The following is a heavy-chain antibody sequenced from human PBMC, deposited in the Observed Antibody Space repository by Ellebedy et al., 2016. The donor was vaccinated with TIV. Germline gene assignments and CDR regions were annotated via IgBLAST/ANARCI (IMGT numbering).Heavy chain of an antibody. V-gene: IGHV2-70*11. CDR2: IDWDNDK. CDR3: ARKRSKMGGRSWGIDV. CDR1: GFSLTATGMC. D-gene: IGHD6-13*01. J-gene: IGHJ6*02. Sequence: SGPTLVKPTQTLTLTCSFSGFSLTATGMCVSWIRQPPGKALEWLARIDWDNDKKYNISLRTRLTLSKDTSKNQVVLNMTNIDPVDTGTYYCARKRSKMGGRSWGIDVWGQGTTVTVSS.